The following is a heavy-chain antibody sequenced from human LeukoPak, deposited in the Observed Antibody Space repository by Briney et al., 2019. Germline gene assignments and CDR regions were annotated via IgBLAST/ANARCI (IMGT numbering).Heavy chain of an antibody. V-gene: IGHV4-30-4*07. Sequence: SQTLSLTCAVSGGSISSGGHSWSWIRQPPGEGLEWIGYISYSGNTYYNPSLKSRVTISVDTSKNQFSLKLSSVTAADTAVYYCARVDHYDFWVFPWGQGTLVTVSS. D-gene: IGHD3-3*01. CDR2: ISYSGNT. CDR3: ARVDHYDFWVFP. J-gene: IGHJ5*02. CDR1: GGSISSGGHS.